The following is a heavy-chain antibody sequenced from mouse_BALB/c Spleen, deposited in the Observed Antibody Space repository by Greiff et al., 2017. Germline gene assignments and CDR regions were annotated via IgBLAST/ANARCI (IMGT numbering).Heavy chain of an antibody. CDR3: ALYGNSLYYFDY. CDR2: IDPANGNT. Sequence: EVQLQQSGAELVKPGASVKLSCTASGFNIKVTYMHWVKQRPEQGLEWIGRIDPANGNTKYDPKFQGKATITADTSSNTAYLQISSLTSEDTAVYYCALYGNSLYYFDYWGQGTTLTVAS. D-gene: IGHD2-1*01. J-gene: IGHJ2*01. V-gene: IGHV14-3*02. CDR1: GFNIKVTY.